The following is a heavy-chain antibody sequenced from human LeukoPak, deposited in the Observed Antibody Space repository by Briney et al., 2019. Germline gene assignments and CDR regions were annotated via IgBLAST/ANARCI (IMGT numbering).Heavy chain of an antibody. J-gene: IGHJ4*02. CDR1: GFTVSSNY. Sequence: GGSLRLSCAASGFTVSSNYMSWVRQAPGKGLEWVSVIYSGGSTYSADSVKGRFTISRDNSKNTLYLQMNSLRAEDTAVYYCASEAPSVVLPGALDFWGQGTLVTVSS. CDR3: ASEAPSVVLPGALDF. D-gene: IGHD2-2*01. V-gene: IGHV3-53*01. CDR2: IYSGGST.